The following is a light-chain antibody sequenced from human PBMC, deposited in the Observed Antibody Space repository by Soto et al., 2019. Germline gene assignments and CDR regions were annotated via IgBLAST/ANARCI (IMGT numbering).Light chain of an antibody. CDR3: CSYAGRSTGV. CDR1: SSDLGNHNL. Sequence: QSALTQPASVSGSPGQSITISCTGTSSDLGNHNLVSWYQQYPGKAPTLMMYEASQRPSGISHRFSGSKSGNTASLTISGLQSEDEANYYCCSYAGRSTGVFGGGTKLTVL. V-gene: IGLV2-23*01. CDR2: EAS. J-gene: IGLJ3*02.